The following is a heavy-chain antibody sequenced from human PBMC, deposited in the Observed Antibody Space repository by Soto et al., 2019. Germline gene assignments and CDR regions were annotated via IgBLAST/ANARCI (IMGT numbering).Heavy chain of an antibody. CDR3: AKVGREAVRYFDWLPHYYYYGMDV. J-gene: IGHJ6*02. CDR2: ISGSGGST. CDR1: GFTFSSYA. Sequence: PCCSLRLSGAASGFTFSSYAMSWVRKAPGKGLEWVSAISGSGGSTYYADSVKGRFTISRDNSKNTLYLQMNSLRAEDTAVYYCAKVGREAVRYFDWLPHYYYYGMDVWGQGTTVTVSS. V-gene: IGHV3-23*01. D-gene: IGHD3-9*01.